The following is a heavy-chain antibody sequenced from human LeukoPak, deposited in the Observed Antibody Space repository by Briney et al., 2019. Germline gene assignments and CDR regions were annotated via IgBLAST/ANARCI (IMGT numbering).Heavy chain of an antibody. V-gene: IGHV3-23*01. CDR3: AKAHPLDYGDLGGDY. J-gene: IGHJ4*02. D-gene: IGHD4-17*01. CDR2: ISGSGGST. Sequence: PGGSLRLSCAASGFTFSTNAMSWVRRAPGKGLEWVSTISGSGGSTYYADSVKGRFTISRDNSKNTLYLQMNSLRAEDTALYYCAKAHPLDYGDLGGDYWGQGTLVTVSS. CDR1: GFTFSTNA.